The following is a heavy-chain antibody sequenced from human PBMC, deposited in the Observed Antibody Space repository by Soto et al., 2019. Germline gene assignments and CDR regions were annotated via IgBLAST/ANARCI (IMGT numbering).Heavy chain of an antibody. Sequence: ASVKVSCKASGYTFTSYAMHWVRQAPGQRLEWMGWINAGNGNTKYSQKFQGRVTITRDTSASTAYMELGRLRSEDTAVYYCATPSVNCSGGRCYYFDYWGQGTLVTVSS. CDR2: INAGNGNT. CDR3: ATPSVNCSGGRCYYFDY. J-gene: IGHJ4*02. D-gene: IGHD2-15*01. CDR1: GYTFTSYA. V-gene: IGHV1-3*01.